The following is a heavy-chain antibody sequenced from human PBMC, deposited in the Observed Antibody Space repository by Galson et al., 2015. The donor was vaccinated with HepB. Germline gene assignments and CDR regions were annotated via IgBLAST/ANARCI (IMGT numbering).Heavy chain of an antibody. J-gene: IGHJ6*03. CDR1: GFTFSDFSDYY. Sequence: SLRLSCAASGFTFSDFSDYYMSWIRQAPGRGLGWVSYISGSATDIDYADSVKGRFTISRDNSKNTLFLQMNSLRPEDTAVYYCAKEVGYCSGSTCYYMEVWGKGTTVTVSS. D-gene: IGHD2-15*01. CDR2: ISGSATDI. CDR3: AKEVGYCSGSTCYYMEV. V-gene: IGHV3-11*04.